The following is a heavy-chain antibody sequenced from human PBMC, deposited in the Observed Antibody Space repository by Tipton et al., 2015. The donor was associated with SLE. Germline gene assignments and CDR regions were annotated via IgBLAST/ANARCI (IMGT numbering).Heavy chain of an antibody. CDR1: GFTFSSYG. V-gene: IGHV3-33*01. J-gene: IGHJ3*02. CDR2: IWYDGSNK. Sequence: SLRLSCAASGFTFSSYGMHWVRQAPGKGLEWVAVIWYDGSNKYYADSVKGRFTISRDNSKNTLYLQMNSLRAEDTAVYYCARGKSPVSPDAFDIWGQGTMVTVSS. CDR3: ARGKSPVSPDAFDI.